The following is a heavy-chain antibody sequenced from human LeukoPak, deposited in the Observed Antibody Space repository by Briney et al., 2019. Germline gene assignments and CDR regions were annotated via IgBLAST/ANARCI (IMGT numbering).Heavy chain of an antibody. J-gene: IGHJ6*04. CDR1: GGTFSSYA. Sequence: SVKVSCKASGGTFSSYAISWVRQAPGQGLEWMGGIIPIFGTANYAQKFQGRVTITADESTSTAYMELSSLRSEDTAVYYCARASHTVVVPAATHYYYGMDVWGKGTTVTVSS. D-gene: IGHD2-2*01. CDR3: ARASHTVVVPAATHYYYGMDV. CDR2: IIPIFGTA. V-gene: IGHV1-69*13.